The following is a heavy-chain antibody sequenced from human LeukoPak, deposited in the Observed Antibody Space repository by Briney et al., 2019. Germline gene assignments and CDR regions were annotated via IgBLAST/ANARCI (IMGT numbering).Heavy chain of an antibody. CDR1: GYTFTSYG. J-gene: IGHJ4*02. CDR3: ARGRGRGTTYYSFAY. Sequence: ASVKVSCKASGYTFTSYGISWVRQAPGQGLEWMGWINSYNGYANYAQKFQGRVTMTTDTSTSTAYMELRSLTSDDTAVYYCARGRGRGTTYYSFAYWGQGTLVTVSS. CDR2: INSYNGYA. D-gene: IGHD2/OR15-2a*01. V-gene: IGHV1-18*01.